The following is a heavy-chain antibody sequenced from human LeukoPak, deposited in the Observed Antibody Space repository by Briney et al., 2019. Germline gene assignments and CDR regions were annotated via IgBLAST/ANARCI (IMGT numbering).Heavy chain of an antibody. CDR2: ISSSSSYI. J-gene: IGHJ4*02. V-gene: IGHV3-21*04. CDR3: AKDSSLIVGATTFDY. CDR1: GFTFSSYS. D-gene: IGHD1-26*01. Sequence: GGSLRLSCAASGFTFSSYSMNWVRQAPGKGLEWVSSISSSSSYIYYADSVKGRFTISRDNSKNTLYLQMNSLRAEDTAVYYCAKDSSLIVGATTFDYWGQGTLVTVSS.